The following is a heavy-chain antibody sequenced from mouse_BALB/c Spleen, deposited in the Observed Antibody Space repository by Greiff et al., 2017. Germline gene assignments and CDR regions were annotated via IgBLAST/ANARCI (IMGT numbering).Heavy chain of an antibody. Sequence: VQLVESGGDLVKPGGSLKLSCAASGFTFSSYGMSWVRQTPDKRLEWLGVIWAGGSTNYNSALMSRLSISKDNSKSQVFLKMNSLQTDDTAMYYCARDEGVAMDYWGQGTSVTVSS. CDR3: ARDEGVAMDY. V-gene: IGHV2-9*02. J-gene: IGHJ4*01. CDR2: IWAGGST. CDR1: GFTFSSYG.